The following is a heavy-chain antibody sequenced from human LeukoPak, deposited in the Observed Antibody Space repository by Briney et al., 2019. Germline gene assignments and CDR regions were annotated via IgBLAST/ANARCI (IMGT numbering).Heavy chain of an antibody. V-gene: IGHV3-74*01. CDR3: ARGPLGYCSGGSCSHYMDV. CDR1: GFTFSIYC. J-gene: IGHJ6*03. CDR2: INSDGSST. D-gene: IGHD2-15*01. Sequence: TGRSLRLSCAASGFTFSIYCMHWVRQAPGKGLVWVSGINSDGSSTSYADSVKGRFTIYRDNAKNTLYLQMSSLRAEDTAVYYCARGPLGYCSGGSCSHYMDVWGKGTTVTVSS.